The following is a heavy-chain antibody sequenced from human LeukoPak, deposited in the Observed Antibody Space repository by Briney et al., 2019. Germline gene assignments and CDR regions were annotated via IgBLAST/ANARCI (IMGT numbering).Heavy chain of an antibody. Sequence: SETLSLTCAVYGGSFSGYYWSWIRQPPGKGLEWIGEINHGGSTNYNPSLKSRVTISVDTSKNQFSLKLSSVTAADTAVYYCARHRRDVWGSYRYHSVAWFDPWGQGTLVTVSS. CDR3: ARHRRDVWGSYRYHSVAWFDP. V-gene: IGHV4-34*01. CDR1: GGSFSGYY. J-gene: IGHJ5*02. CDR2: INHGGST. D-gene: IGHD3-16*02.